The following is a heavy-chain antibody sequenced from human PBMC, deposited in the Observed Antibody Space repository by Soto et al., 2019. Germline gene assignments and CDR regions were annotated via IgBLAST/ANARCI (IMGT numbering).Heavy chain of an antibody. V-gene: IGHV1-2*02. CDR2: INPATGAA. CDR1: GYPVTAYY. Sequence: QLHLVQSGAVVKKPGASVTVSCSASGYPVTAYYMHWVRQAPGRGLEWMGGINPATGAAKYTQTFQGRVTMTRDTSTGTVFMELSGLTSEDTAVFYCARGGGVGVAGSAAFDMWGQGTLVTVSS. J-gene: IGHJ3*02. CDR3: ARGGGVGVAGSAAFDM. D-gene: IGHD3-3*01.